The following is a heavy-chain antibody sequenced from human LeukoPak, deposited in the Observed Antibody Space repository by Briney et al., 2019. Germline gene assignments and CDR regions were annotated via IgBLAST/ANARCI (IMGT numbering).Heavy chain of an antibody. J-gene: IGHJ3*02. V-gene: IGHV3-23*01. CDR2: ISGGGGST. Sequence: LPGGSLRLSCAASGFTFSSYVMSWVRQGPVKGLEWVSGISGGGGSTYYADSVKGRFTISRDNSKNTMYLQMSSLRAEDTAEYFCAKGMTYCSGGRCYLGTFDIWGQGTMVTVSS. D-gene: IGHD2-15*01. CDR3: AKGMTYCSGGRCYLGTFDI. CDR1: GFTFSSYV.